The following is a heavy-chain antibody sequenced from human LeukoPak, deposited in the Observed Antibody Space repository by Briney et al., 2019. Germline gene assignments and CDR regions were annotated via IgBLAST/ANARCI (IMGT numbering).Heavy chain of an antibody. CDR3: ASDSGSSFDAFDI. J-gene: IGHJ3*02. CDR2: IYHSGST. CDR1: GGSISSYY. V-gene: IGHV4-59*01. Sequence: SETLSLTCTVSGGSISSYYWSWIRQPPGKGLEWIGYIYHSGSTNYNPSLKSRVTISVDTSKNQFSLKLSSVTAADTAVYYCASDSGSSFDAFDIWGQGTMVTVSS. D-gene: IGHD1-26*01.